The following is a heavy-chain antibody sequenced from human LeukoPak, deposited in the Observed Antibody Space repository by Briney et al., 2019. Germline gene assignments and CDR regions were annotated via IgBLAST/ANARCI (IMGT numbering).Heavy chain of an antibody. D-gene: IGHD3-22*01. Sequence: GVSLRRSCAASGFSFGRHWMNWVRQAPGKGLEWVSYISSSSSTIYYADSVKGRFTISRDNAKNSLYLQMNSLRAEDTAVYYCARGSTYYDSSGQVPFDYWGQGTLVTVSS. CDR2: ISSSSSTI. CDR1: GFSFGRHW. V-gene: IGHV3-48*01. J-gene: IGHJ4*02. CDR3: ARGSTYYDSSGQVPFDY.